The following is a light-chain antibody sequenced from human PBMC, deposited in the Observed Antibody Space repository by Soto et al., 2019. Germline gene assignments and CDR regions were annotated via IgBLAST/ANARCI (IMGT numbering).Light chain of an antibody. CDR1: SSDVGSYNL. CDR2: EVS. CDR3: CSYAGRTTYV. V-gene: IGLV2-23*02. Sequence: QSALTQPASVSGSPGQSITISCTGTSSDVGSYNLVSWFQQHPGKAPKVMIYEVSKRPSGVPNRFSGSKSGYTASLKISGLQADYEADYYCCSYAGRTTYVFGTGTQVPVL. J-gene: IGLJ1*01.